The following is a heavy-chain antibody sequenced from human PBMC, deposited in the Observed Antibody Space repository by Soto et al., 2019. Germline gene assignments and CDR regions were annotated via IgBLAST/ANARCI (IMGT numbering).Heavy chain of an antibody. CDR1: GGTFSSYA. J-gene: IGHJ4*02. Sequence: QVQLVQSGAEVRQPASSVKVSCKTSGGTFSSYAISWVRQAPGQGLEWMGGIVPIVDTSTYGQKFPGRVTITAAEATSTAYMELSSLRADDTAIYYSVIVVALPGYPDYWDQGTLVTFAS. V-gene: IGHV1-69*12. D-gene: IGHD5-12*01. CDR2: IVPIVDTS. CDR3: VIVVALPGYPDY.